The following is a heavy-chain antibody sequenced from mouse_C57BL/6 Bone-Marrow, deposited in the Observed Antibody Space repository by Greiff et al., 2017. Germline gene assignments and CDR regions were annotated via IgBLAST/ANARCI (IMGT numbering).Heavy chain of an antibody. CDR3: ARNYYGSSYDWYFDV. V-gene: IGHV1-64*01. Sequence: QVQLQQPGAELVKPGASVKLSCKASGYTFTSYWMHWVKQRPGQGLEWIGMIHPNSGSTNYNEKFKSKATLTVDKSSSTAYMQLSSLTSEDSAVYYCARNYYGSSYDWYFDVWGTGTTVTVSS. D-gene: IGHD1-1*01. J-gene: IGHJ1*03. CDR2: IHPNSGST. CDR1: GYTFTSYW.